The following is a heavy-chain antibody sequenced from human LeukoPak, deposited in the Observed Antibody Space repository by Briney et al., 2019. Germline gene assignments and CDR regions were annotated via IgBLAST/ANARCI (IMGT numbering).Heavy chain of an antibody. CDR3: ANHHRSSWGIFDY. CDR1: GFTFRSNG. V-gene: IGHV3-30*02. Sequence: PGGSLRLSCAAPGFTFRSNGMHWVRQAPGKGLEWVTFVRNDGSTKYYADSVKGRFTISKDNSKDTLYLQMNSLRADDTAVYYCANHHRSSWGIFDYWGQGTLVTVSS. J-gene: IGHJ4*02. CDR2: VRNDGSTK. D-gene: IGHD6-13*01.